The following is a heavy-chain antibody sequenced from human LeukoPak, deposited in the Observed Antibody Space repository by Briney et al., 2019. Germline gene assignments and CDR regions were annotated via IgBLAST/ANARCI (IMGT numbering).Heavy chain of an antibody. D-gene: IGHD2-2*01. CDR1: GYTFTSYG. V-gene: IGHV1-18*01. Sequence: ASVKVSCKASGYTFTSYGISWVRQAPGQGLEWMGWISAYNGNTNYAQKLQGRVTMTTDTSTSTACMELRSLRSDDTAVYYCAREGYCSSTSCYGSRYFDYWGQGTLVTVSS. CDR3: AREGYCSSTSCYGSRYFDY. J-gene: IGHJ4*02. CDR2: ISAYNGNT.